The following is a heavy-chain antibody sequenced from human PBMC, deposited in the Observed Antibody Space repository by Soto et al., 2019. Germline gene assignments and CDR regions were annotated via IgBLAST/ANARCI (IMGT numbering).Heavy chain of an antibody. CDR3: ARAAVLTFTRFYDVDV. J-gene: IGHJ6*02. D-gene: IGHD6-13*01. V-gene: IGHV1-69*18. CDR1: GGTFNSYS. CDR2: LIPMFGTT. Sequence: QVQLVQSGAEVKTPGSSVKVSCEASGGTFNSYSINWVRQAPGQGLEWMGRLIPMFGTTDYAQRFQGRVTFTADESTNTASMEVTNLTSEDTAVCYCARAAVLTFTRFYDVDVWGQGTTVTVSS.